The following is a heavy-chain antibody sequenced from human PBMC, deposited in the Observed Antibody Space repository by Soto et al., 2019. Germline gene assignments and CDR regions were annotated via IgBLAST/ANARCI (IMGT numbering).Heavy chain of an antibody. CDR1: GFTFSSYA. Sequence: GGSLRLSCAASGFTFSSYAMSWVRQAPGKGLEWVSAISGSGGSTYYADSVKGRFTISRDNSKNTLYLQMNSLRAEDTAVYYCAKLGSCSSTSCRKGGAFDIWGQGTMVTVSS. J-gene: IGHJ3*02. D-gene: IGHD2-2*01. V-gene: IGHV3-23*01. CDR3: AKLGSCSSTSCRKGGAFDI. CDR2: ISGSGGST.